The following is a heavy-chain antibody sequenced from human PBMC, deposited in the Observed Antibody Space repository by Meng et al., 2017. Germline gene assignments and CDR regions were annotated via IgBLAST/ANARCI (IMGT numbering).Heavy chain of an antibody. CDR3: ATEGRVDFDY. CDR2: INSNTGNP. Sequence: VELVQFGLGLKRPGASVQVASQASGCTFTSYAMNWVRPAPGQRLAWVGWINSNTGNPTYAQGLKGRFVFSLDTSVSTAYRQNSSRKAEETVVSYCATEGRVDFDYWGQGTLVTVSS. J-gene: IGHJ4*02. V-gene: IGHV7-4-1*02. CDR1: GCTFTSYA. D-gene: IGHD1-26*01.